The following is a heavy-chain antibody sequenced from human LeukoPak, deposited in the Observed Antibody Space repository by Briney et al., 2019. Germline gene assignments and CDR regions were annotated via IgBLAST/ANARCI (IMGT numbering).Heavy chain of an antibody. CDR3: ARGHYGMDV. V-gene: IGHV3-48*02. Sequence: GGSLRLSCAASGFTFTSYTMNWVRQAPGKGLEWVSYISSRSDTIYYADAVKGRFTISRDDAKNSLYLQMNSLRDEDTAVYYCARGHYGMDVWGQGTTVTVSS. J-gene: IGHJ6*02. CDR2: ISSRSDTI. CDR1: GFTFTSYT.